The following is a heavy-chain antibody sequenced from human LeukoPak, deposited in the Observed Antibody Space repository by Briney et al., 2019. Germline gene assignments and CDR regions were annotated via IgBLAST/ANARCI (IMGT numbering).Heavy chain of an antibody. CDR2: INHSGST. CDR1: GGSFSGYY. J-gene: IGHJ3*02. D-gene: IGHD2-2*01. Sequence: SETLSLTCAVSGGSFSGYYWSWIRQPPGKGLEWIGEINHSGSTNYNPSLKSRVTISVDTSKNQFSLKLSSVTAADTAVYYCARARVVPAAGDAFDIWGQGTMVTVSS. CDR3: ARARVVPAAGDAFDI. V-gene: IGHV4-34*01.